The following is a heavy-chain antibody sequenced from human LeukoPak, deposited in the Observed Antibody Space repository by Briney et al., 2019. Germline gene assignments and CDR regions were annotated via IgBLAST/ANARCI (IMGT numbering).Heavy chain of an antibody. D-gene: IGHD6-19*01. J-gene: IGHJ5*02. V-gene: IGHV3-23*01. CDR2: INGSGVST. Sequence: PGGSLRLSCGASGFTFSSYAVSWVRQAPGKGLEWVSAINGSGVSTYYADSVKGRFTISRDNSKNTVYLQMNSLRAEDTAVYYCARPPVAGDWFDPWGQGTLVTVSS. CDR1: GFTFSSYA. CDR3: ARPPVAGDWFDP.